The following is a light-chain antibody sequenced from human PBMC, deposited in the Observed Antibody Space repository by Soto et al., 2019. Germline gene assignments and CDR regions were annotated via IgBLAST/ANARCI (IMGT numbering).Light chain of an antibody. CDR3: QQYGSSPWT. J-gene: IGKJ1*01. CDR1: QTISSN. V-gene: IGKV3-20*01. Sequence: DIVMTQSPATLSVSPGERATLSCRASQTISSNLAWYQQKPGQAPRLVIYGASSRSAGIPDRFSGSGSGTDFTLTITRLEPEDFAVFYCQQYGSSPWTFGQGTKVDI. CDR2: GAS.